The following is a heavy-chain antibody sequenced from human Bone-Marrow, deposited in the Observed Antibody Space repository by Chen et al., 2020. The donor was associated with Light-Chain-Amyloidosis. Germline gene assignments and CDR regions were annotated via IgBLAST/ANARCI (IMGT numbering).Heavy chain of an antibody. CDR2: IIPSLGTA. Sequence: QVLLVQSGAEVKKPGSSVKVSCKASGGTFSTSAINWVRQAPGQGLEWMGGIIPSLGTASYAQKFQGRVTITADESTSTVYMGLSSLRFEDTAVYYCAKDSEIRGLIYAMNVWGQGTTVNVSS. CDR1: GGTFSTSA. D-gene: IGHD3-10*01. V-gene: IGHV1-69*01. CDR3: AKDSEIRGLIYAMNV. J-gene: IGHJ6*02.